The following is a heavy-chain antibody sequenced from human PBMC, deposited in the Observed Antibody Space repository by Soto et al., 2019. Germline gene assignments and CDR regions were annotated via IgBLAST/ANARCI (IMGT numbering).Heavy chain of an antibody. D-gene: IGHD6-13*01. J-gene: IGHJ5*02. CDR2: IYYSGST. V-gene: IGHV4-31*02. CDR3: AVGAAAGTNWFDP. Sequence: SETLSLTCTVSGGSISSGGYYWSWIRQHPGKGLEWIGYIYYSGSTYYNPSLKSRVTISVDTSKNQFSLKLSSVTAADTAVYYCAVGAAAGTNWFDPWGHGTLVTVSS. CDR1: GGSISSGGYY.